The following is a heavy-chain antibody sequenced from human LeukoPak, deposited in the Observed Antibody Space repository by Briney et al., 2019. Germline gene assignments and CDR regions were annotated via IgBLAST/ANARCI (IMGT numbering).Heavy chain of an antibody. CDR3: AKATGYLL. V-gene: IGHV3-74*01. D-gene: IGHD1-14*01. CDR2: IVGDGTRT. Sequence: GGSLRLSCAASGFTFRNYWMHWVRQAPEKGLVWVSRIVGDGTRTAYADSVKGRFTISRDNAKNTLYLQMNNLRAEDTAVYYCAKATGYLLWGQGTLVTVSS. CDR1: GFTFRNYW. J-gene: IGHJ4*02.